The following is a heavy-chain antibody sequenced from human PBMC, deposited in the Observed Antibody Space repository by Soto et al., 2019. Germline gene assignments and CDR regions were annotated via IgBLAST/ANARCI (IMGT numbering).Heavy chain of an antibody. CDR1: GFTFSSYG. CDR3: AKDVKGDYYYYYGMDV. V-gene: IGHV3-30*18. CDR2: ISYDGSNK. Sequence: QPGGSLRLSCAASGFTFSSYGMHWFRQAPGKGLEWVAVISYDGSNKYYADSVKGRFTISRDNSKNTLYLQMNSLRAEDTAVYYCAKDVKGDYYYYYGMDVWGQGTTVTVSS. J-gene: IGHJ6*02.